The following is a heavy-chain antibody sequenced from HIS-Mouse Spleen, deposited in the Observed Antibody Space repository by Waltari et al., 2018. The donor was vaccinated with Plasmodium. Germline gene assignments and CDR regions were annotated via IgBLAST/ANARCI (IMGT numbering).Heavy chain of an antibody. J-gene: IGHJ6*02. V-gene: IGHV2-70*15. Sequence: QVTLRESGPALVKPTQTLTLTCTFSGFSLSTSGMCVTWIRQPPGKALEWLARIDWDDDKYYSTSLKTWLTISKDTSKNQVVLTMTNMDPVDTATYYCARTTYSSSSAKYYYYGMDVWGQGTTVTVSS. D-gene: IGHD6-6*01. CDR2: IDWDDDK. CDR3: ARTTYSSSSAKYYYYGMDV. CDR1: GFSLSTSGMC.